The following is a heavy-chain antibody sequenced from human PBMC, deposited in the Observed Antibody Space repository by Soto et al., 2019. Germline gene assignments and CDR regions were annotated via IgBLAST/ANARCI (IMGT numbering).Heavy chain of an antibody. J-gene: IGHJ5*02. CDR3: TTVEMIVVVIAP. D-gene: IGHD3-22*01. CDR1: GFTFSTAG. CDR2: IKSKTDGGTT. Sequence: GGPRGPSGAPPGFTFSTAGMSWFGKTQGRGLEWVGRIKSKTDGGTTDYAAPVKGRVTISRDDSKNTLYLQMNSLKTEDTAVYYCTTVEMIVVVIAPWGQGTLVTVSS. V-gene: IGHV3-15*01.